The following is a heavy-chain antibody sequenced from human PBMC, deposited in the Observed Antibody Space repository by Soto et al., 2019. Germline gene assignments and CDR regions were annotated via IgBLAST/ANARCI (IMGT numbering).Heavy chain of an antibody. CDR1: GYSFSTYW. CDR3: ARHANSHTSMDDYYAVDV. D-gene: IGHD3-10*01. V-gene: IGHV5-51*01. CDR2: VNPGDSYT. Sequence: GESLKISCQASGYSFSTYWIGWVRQRPGRGLDWMGVVNPGDSYTRYSPSFQGHVTISADKSISTAYLQWSGLRASDTAIYYCARHANSHTSMDDYYAVDVWGLGTTVIVSS. J-gene: IGHJ6*02.